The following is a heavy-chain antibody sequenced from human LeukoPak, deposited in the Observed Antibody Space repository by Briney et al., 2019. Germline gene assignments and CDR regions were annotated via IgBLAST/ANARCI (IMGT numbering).Heavy chain of an antibody. CDR3: AREHPYDAFDI. CDR1: GLTFSSYW. CDR2: INTDGSST. Sequence: GRSLRPSCAASGLTFSSYWMHWVRQAPGKGLVWVSRINTDGSSTSYADSVKGRFTISRDNAKNTLYLQMNSLRAEDTAVYYCAREHPYDAFDIWGQGTMVTVSS. J-gene: IGHJ3*02. V-gene: IGHV3-74*01.